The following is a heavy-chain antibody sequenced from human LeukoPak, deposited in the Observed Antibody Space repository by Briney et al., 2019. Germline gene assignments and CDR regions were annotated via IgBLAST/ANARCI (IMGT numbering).Heavy chain of an antibody. J-gene: IGHJ5*02. Sequence: SETLSLTCTVSGGSISSYYWSWIRQPPGKGLEWIGYIYYSGSTNYNPSLKSRVTISVDTSKNQFPLKLSSVTAADTAVYYCATLGRPAKNWFDPWGQGTLVTVSS. CDR1: GGSISSYY. CDR3: ATLGRPAKNWFDP. V-gene: IGHV4-59*01. D-gene: IGHD1-26*01. CDR2: IYYSGST.